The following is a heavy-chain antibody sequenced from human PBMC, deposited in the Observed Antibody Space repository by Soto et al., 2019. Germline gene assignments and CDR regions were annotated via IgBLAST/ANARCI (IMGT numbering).Heavy chain of an antibody. J-gene: IGHJ4*02. V-gene: IGHV3-23*01. CDR3: AKARYFDSTGYLYYFDY. CDR1: GFTFSNYA. CDR2: ITGSGDYT. D-gene: IGHD3-22*01. Sequence: EVQLLESGGGLAQPGASLRLSCAASGFTFSNYAMSWVRQAPGKGLEWVSSITGSGDYTYYADSVKGRFTISRDNSKNTLYLQMNSLRAGDTAVYYCAKARYFDSTGYLYYFDYWGQGTLITVFS.